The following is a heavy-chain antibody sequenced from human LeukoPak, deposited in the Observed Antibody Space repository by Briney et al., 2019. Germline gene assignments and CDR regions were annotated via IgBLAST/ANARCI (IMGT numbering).Heavy chain of an antibody. V-gene: IGHV4-34*01. Sequence: PSETLSLTCAVYGGSFSGYYWSWLRQPPGKGLEWIGEINHSGSTKYNPSLKSRVTISGDTSKNQFSLKLSSVTAADTAVYYCARGRSSTPYYYYYYMDVWGKGTTVTVSS. CDR3: ARGRSSTPYYYYYYMDV. CDR2: INHSGST. CDR1: GGSFSGYY. D-gene: IGHD6-13*01. J-gene: IGHJ6*03.